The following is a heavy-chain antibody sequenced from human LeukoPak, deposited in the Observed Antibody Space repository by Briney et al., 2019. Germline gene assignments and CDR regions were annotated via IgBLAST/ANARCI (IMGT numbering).Heavy chain of an antibody. Sequence: SETLSLTCAVYGGSFSGYYWSWIRQPPGKGLEWIGEINHSGGTNYNPSLKSRVTISVDTSKNQFSLKLSSVTAADTAVYYCARGLRYFDWLLSWFDPWGQGTLVTVSS. CDR1: GGSFSGYY. CDR2: INHSGGT. V-gene: IGHV4-34*01. J-gene: IGHJ5*02. CDR3: ARGLRYFDWLLSWFDP. D-gene: IGHD3-9*01.